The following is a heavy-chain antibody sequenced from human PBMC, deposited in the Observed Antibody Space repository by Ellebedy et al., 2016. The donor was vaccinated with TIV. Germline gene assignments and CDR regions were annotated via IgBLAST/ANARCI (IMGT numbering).Heavy chain of an antibody. CDR1: GYTFTTYY. Sequence: ASVKVSCKASGYTFTTYYMHWMRQAPGQGLEWMGGIIPIFGTANYAQKFQGRVTITADESTSTAYMELSSLRSDDTAVYYCSRDIGVEMATNRFGGDDYWGQGTLVTVSS. D-gene: IGHD5-24*01. CDR3: SRDIGVEMATNRFGGDDY. V-gene: IGHV1-69*13. CDR2: IIPIFGTA. J-gene: IGHJ4*02.